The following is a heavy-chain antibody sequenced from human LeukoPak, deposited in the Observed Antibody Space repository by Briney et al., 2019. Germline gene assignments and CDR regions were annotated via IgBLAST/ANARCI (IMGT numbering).Heavy chain of an antibody. V-gene: IGHV3-21*04. CDR1: ESLNGYA. Sequence: PGGSLRLSCAASESLNGYAMSWVRQAPGMGLEGVASISSSGSYMYYADSVKGRFIISRDNAKKSLSLEMNSLTSQDTAIYYCARCALGVWADNYYMDVWGTGTTVIVSS. J-gene: IGHJ6*03. CDR3: ARCALGVWADNYYMDV. CDR2: ISSSGSYM. D-gene: IGHD3-16*01.